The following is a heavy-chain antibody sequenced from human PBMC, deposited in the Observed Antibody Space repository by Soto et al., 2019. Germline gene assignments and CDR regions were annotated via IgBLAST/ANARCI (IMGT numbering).Heavy chain of an antibody. CDR1: GYTFTSYG. J-gene: IGHJ4*02. D-gene: IGHD3-16*01. CDR3: ARDWFGIDY. V-gene: IGHV1-18*01. CDR2: INPYNGNT. Sequence: QVQLVQSGAEVKKPGASVKVSCKASGYTFTSYGISWVRQAPGQGLEWMGWINPYNGNTNYAQKLQGRVTMTTDTSTNTDYMELRSLRADDTAVYYCARDWFGIDYWGQGTLVTVSS.